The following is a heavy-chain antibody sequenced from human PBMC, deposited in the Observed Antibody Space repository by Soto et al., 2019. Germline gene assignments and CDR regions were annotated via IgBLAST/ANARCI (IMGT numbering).Heavy chain of an antibody. V-gene: IGHV4-34*01. D-gene: IGHD3-3*01. CDR2: INHSGST. CDR3: ARDFGVGWFDP. J-gene: IGHJ5*02. CDR1: GWSFSGYY. Sequence: SETLSLTCAFYGWSFSGYYWILIRQPPGKGLEWIGEINHSGSTNYNPSLKSRVTISVDTSKNQFSLKLSSVTAADTAVYYCARDFGVGWFDPWGQGTLVTVSS.